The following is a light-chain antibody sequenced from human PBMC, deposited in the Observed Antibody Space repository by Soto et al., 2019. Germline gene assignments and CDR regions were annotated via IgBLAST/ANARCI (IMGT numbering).Light chain of an antibody. CDR2: EVA. Sequence: QSALTQPASVSGSPGQSITISCTGTRSDVGSYDLVSWYQQHPGEAPKLLIYEVAERPSGVAIRFSGSKSDYTASLTISGLQVEDEADYYCSWYAGRGVGVFGGGTKLTVL. CDR1: RSDVGSYDL. J-gene: IGLJ2*01. V-gene: IGLV2-23*02. CDR3: SWYAGRGVGV.